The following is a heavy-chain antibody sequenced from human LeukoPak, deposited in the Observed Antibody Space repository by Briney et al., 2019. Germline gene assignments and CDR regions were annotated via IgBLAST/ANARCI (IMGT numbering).Heavy chain of an antibody. J-gene: IGHJ4*02. CDR3: AKDAGYSSGHGPSSFFDY. CDR1: GFTFSSYA. V-gene: IGHV3-30-3*01. D-gene: IGHD6-19*01. Sequence: PGGSLRLSCAASGFTFSSYAMHWVRQAPGKGLEGVAVISYDGSNKYYADSVKGRFTISRDNSKNTLYLQMNSLRAEDTAVYYCAKDAGYSSGHGPSSFFDYWGQGTLVTVSS. CDR2: ISYDGSNK.